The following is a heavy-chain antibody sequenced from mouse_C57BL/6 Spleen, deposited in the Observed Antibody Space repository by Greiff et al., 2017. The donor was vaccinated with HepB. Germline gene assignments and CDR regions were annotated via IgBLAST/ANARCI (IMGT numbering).Heavy chain of an antibody. J-gene: IGHJ2*01. CDR3: ARGGSSYPGVCMDY. CDR2: IYPGDGDT. CDR1: GYAFSSYW. D-gene: IGHD1-1*01. Sequence: VQLQESGAELVKPGASVKISCKASGYAFSSYWMNWVKQRPGKGLEWIGQIYPGDGDTNYNGTFKGKATLTADKSSSTDYMQLSSLTSEDSAFDFCARGGSSYPGVCMDYWGKGTTLTVSS. V-gene: IGHV1-80*01.